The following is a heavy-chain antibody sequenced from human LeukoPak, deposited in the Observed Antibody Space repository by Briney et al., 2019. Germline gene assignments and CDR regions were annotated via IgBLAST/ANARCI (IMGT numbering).Heavy chain of an antibody. CDR2: ISGSGGST. CDR3: ANDPRNSDYFQH. J-gene: IGHJ1*01. Sequence: GGSLRLSCAASGFTFSSYAMSWVRQAPGKGLEWVSAISGSGGSTYYADSVKGRFTISRDNSKNTLYLQMNSLRAEDTAVYYCANDPRNSDYFQHWGQGTLVTVSS. D-gene: IGHD4-23*01. V-gene: IGHV3-23*01. CDR1: GFTFSSYA.